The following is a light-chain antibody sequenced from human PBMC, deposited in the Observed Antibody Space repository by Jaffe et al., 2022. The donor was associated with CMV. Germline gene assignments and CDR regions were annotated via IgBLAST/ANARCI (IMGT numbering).Light chain of an antibody. CDR2: DAS. CDR3: QQRSNWSPLT. J-gene: IGKJ4*01. CDR1: QSVGSY. V-gene: IGKV3-11*01. Sequence: EIVLTQSPATLSLSPGERATLSCRASQSVGSYLAWYQQKPGQAPRLLIYDASNRATGIPARFSGSGSGTDFTLTISSLEPEDFAAYYCQQRSNWSPLTFGGGTKVEIK.